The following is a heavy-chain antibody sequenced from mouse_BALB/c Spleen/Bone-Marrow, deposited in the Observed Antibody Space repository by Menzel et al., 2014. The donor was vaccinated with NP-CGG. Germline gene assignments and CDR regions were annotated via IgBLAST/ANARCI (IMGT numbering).Heavy chain of an antibody. J-gene: IGHJ1*01. CDR2: IRNKANGYTT. D-gene: IGHD3-3*01. CDR1: GFTFTDYY. V-gene: IGHV7-3*02. Sequence: EVQRVESGGGLVQPGGSLRLSCATSGFTFTDYYMNWVRQPSGMALEWLGFIRNKANGYTTDYSTSVKGRFTISRDNSQNILYLQMNTLRTEDSATYYCARDVGRLFFDVWGAGTTVTVSS. CDR3: ARDVGRLFFDV.